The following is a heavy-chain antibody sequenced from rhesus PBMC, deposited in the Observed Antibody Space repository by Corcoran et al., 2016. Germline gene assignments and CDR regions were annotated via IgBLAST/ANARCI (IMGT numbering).Heavy chain of an antibody. CDR1: AGSFRGYW. D-gene: IGHD1-20*01. J-gene: IGHJ5-1*01. CDR2: ISSGGSN. V-gene: IGHV4S14*01. Sequence: QVQLQESGPGLVKPPETLSLPCAVSAGSFRGYWWGWIRQPPGKGLEWSGHISSGGSNYLNPSLKSRVTLSVDTSKNQVSLKLSSVTAADTAVYYCARDRVAGTFGVWGPGVLVTVSS. CDR3: ARDRVAGTFGV.